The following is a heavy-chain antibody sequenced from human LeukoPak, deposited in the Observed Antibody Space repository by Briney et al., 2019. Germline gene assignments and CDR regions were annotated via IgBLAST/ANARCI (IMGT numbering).Heavy chain of an antibody. CDR1: GFTFSDYY. CDR3: ARVRGYGYYYFDY. V-gene: IGHV3-11*06. J-gene: IGHJ4*02. D-gene: IGHD5-18*01. CDR2: ISSSSSYT. Sequence: PGGSLRLSCAASGFTFSDYYMSWLRQAPGKGLEWVSYISSSSSYTNYADSVKGRFTISRDNAKNSLYLQMNSLRAEDTAVYYCARVRGYGYYYFDYWGQGTLVTVSS.